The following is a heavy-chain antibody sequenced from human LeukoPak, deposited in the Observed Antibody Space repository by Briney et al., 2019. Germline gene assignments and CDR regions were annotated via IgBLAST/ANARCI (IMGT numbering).Heavy chain of an antibody. D-gene: IGHD3-3*01. Sequence: ASVKVSCKASGGTFSSYAISWVRQAPGQGLEWMGGIIPIFGTANYAQKFQGRVTITADESTSTAYMELSSLRSEDTAVYYCATRDYDFWSGRFDYWGQGTLVTVSS. CDR2: IIPIFGTA. CDR1: GGTFSSYA. V-gene: IGHV1-69*13. CDR3: ATRDYDFWSGRFDY. J-gene: IGHJ4*02.